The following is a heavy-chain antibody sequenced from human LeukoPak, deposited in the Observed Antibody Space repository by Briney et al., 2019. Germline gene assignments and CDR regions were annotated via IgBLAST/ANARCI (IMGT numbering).Heavy chain of an antibody. CDR2: ISGGGGNT. CDR3: AKDRSCSGGSCYWDY. J-gene: IGHJ4*02. V-gene: IGHV3-23*01. Sequence: GGSLRLSCAASGFTSSSYGMSWVRQAQEKGLEWVGGISGGGGNTNYADSVKGRFTISRDNSKNTLYLQMNSLRAEDTAVYYCAKDRSCSGGSCYWDYWGQGTLVTVSS. D-gene: IGHD2-15*01. CDR1: GFTSSSYG.